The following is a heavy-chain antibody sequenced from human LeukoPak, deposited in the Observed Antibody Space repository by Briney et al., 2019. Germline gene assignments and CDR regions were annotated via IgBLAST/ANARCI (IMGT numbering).Heavy chain of an antibody. J-gene: IGHJ6*04. CDR3: ARKPFYYGSGRGMDV. V-gene: IGHV4-34*01. CDR1: GGSFSGYY. D-gene: IGHD3-10*01. Sequence: KASETLSLTCAVYGGSFSGYYWSWIRQPPGKGLEWIGEINHSGSTNYNPSLKSRVTISVDTSKNQFSLKLSSVTAADTAVYYCARKPFYYGSGRGMDVWGKGTTVTASS. CDR2: INHSGST.